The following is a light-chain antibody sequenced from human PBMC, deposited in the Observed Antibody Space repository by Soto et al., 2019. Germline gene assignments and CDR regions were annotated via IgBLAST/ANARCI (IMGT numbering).Light chain of an antibody. CDR3: CSYEGSSKYV. CDR1: KNDVGFYKY. CDR2: EDD. V-gene: IGLV2-23*01. J-gene: IGLJ1*01. Sequence: QSALTQPASVSGSPGQSITLSCTGTKNDVGFYKYVSWYQRHPGSAPTLLIFEDDQRPSGVSSRFSASKSGNTASLTISGLQAEDEAEYTCCSYEGSSKYVFGSGTKVTVL.